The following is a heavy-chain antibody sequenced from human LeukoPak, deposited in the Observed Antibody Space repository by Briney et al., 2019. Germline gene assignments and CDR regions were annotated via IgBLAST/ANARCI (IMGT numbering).Heavy chain of an antibody. CDR2: IYSSGST. CDR3: ARRAGDWFHWFDP. V-gene: IGHV4-39*01. CDR1: GGSISSTSYY. Sequence: SKTLSLTCTVSGGSISSTSYYWDWIRQPPGKGLEWIGSIYSSGSTYYNPSLKSRVTISVDTSKNQFSLKLSSVTAADTAVYHCARRAGDWFHWFDPWGQGTLVTVSS. D-gene: IGHD3-9*01. J-gene: IGHJ5*02.